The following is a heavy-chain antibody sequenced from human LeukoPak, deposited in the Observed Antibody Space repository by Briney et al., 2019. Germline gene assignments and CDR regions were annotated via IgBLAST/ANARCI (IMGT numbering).Heavy chain of an antibody. CDR2: ISGSGGST. D-gene: IGHD3-10*01. CDR3: ANSYGSGSYYKYYYYGMDV. J-gene: IGHJ6*02. V-gene: IGHV3-23*01. Sequence: QPGGSLRLSCAASGFTFSSYAMSWVRQAPGKGLEWVSAISGSGGSTYYADSVKGRFTISRDNSKNTLYLQMNSLRAEDTAVYYCANSYGSGSYYKYYYYGMDVWGQGTTVTVSS. CDR1: GFTFSSYA.